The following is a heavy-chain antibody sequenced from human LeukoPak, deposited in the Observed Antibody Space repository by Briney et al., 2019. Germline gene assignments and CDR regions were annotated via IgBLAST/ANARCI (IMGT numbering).Heavy chain of an antibody. V-gene: IGHV4-61*02. D-gene: IGHD6-6*01. Sequence: SQTLSLTCTVSGGSISSGSYYWSWIRQPAGKGLEWIGRIYTSGSTNYNPSLKSRVTISVDTSKNQFSLKLSSVTAADTAVYYCARFSIAARPGAFDIWGQGIMVTVSS. CDR1: GGSISSGSYY. J-gene: IGHJ3*02. CDR3: ARFSIAARPGAFDI. CDR2: IYTSGST.